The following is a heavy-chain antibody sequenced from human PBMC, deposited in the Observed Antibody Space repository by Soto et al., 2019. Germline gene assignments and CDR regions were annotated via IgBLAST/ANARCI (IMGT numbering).Heavy chain of an antibody. V-gene: IGHV4-31*03. J-gene: IGHJ4*02. Sequence: QVQLQESGPGLVKPSQTLSLTCTVSGGSISSGGYYWSWIRQHPGKGLEWIGYIYYSGSTYYNPSLKSRVTISGDTSKNQFSLKLSSVTAADTAVYYCARGPSSGWYGGNYFDYWGQGTLVTVSS. CDR2: IYYSGST. CDR3: ARGPSSGWYGGNYFDY. CDR1: GGSISSGGYY. D-gene: IGHD6-19*01.